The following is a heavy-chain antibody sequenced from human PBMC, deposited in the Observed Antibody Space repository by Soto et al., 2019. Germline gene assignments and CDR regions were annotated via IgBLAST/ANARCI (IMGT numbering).Heavy chain of an antibody. CDR1: GYTFSSYA. V-gene: IGHV1-18*01. J-gene: IGHJ4*02. Sequence: QVQLVQSGAEVQKPGASVKVSCKASGYTFSSYAISWVRQAPGQGLAWMGWIITYNGNTNYAQKLQGRVTMTPDTSTTTAYMDLRSLRSDDTAGYYCARTGPPVDYWGQGTLVTVSS. CDR3: ARTGPPVDY. CDR2: IITYNGNT.